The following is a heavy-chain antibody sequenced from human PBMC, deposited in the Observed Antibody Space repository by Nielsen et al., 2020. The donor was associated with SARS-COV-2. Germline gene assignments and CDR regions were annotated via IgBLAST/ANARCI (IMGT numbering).Heavy chain of an antibody. CDR3: ARVASGVVPGPLGIGMWYSYYYMDV. J-gene: IGHJ6*03. D-gene: IGHD2-2*01. CDR2: INPSGGTR. V-gene: IGHV1-46*01. Sequence: WVRQAPGQGLEWMGMINPSGGTRSYAQKFQGRVTVTRDTSTSTVHMELRRLKSDDTAVYYCARVASGVVPGPLGIGMWYSYYYMDVWGKGTTVTVSS.